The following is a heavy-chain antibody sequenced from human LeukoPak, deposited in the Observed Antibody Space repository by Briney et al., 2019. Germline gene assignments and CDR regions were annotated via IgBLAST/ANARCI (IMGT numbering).Heavy chain of an antibody. Sequence: GGSLRLSCAASGFTFSSYGMHWVRQAPGKGLEWVAVISYDGSNKYYADSVKGRFTISRDNSKNTLYLQMNSLRDEDTAVYYCAKDYGWFGELLSWGQGTLVTVSS. D-gene: IGHD3-10*01. J-gene: IGHJ4*02. V-gene: IGHV3-30*18. CDR2: ISYDGSNK. CDR1: GFTFSSYG. CDR3: AKDYGWFGELLS.